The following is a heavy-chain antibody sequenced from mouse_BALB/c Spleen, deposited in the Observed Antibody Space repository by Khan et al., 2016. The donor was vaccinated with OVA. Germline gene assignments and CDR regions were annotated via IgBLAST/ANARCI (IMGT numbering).Heavy chain of an antibody. J-gene: IGHJ2*01. CDR3: ATSYFYGYYFDY. CDR1: GFTFNNYG. CDR2: ISGDSNTI. Sequence: DVKLVESGGGLVQPGGSRKLSCAASGFTFNNYGMHWVRQAPEKGLEWVAYISGDSNTIYYVDSVKGRFTISRDNPKNTLFLQSTSLMSEDTAMYYCATSYFYGYYFDYWGPGTTLTVS. V-gene: IGHV5-17*02. D-gene: IGHD1-1*01.